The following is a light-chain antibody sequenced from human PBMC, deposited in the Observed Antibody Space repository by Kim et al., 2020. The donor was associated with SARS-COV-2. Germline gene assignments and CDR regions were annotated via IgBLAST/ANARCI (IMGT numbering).Light chain of an antibody. CDR1: QHINNY. J-gene: IGKJ4*01. Sequence: DIQMTQSPSSLSASVGDRVTITCQASQHINNYLNWYQEKPGKAPRLLIYDASSLETGVPSRFSGSGSGTDFTLTISSLQPEDIATYYCQQCENLPLTFGGGTKLEI. V-gene: IGKV1-33*01. CDR3: QQCENLPLT. CDR2: DAS.